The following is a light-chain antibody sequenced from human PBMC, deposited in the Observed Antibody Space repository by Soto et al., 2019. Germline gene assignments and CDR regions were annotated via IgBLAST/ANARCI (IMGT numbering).Light chain of an antibody. CDR1: SSDVGGYNY. Sequence: SALTQPASVSGSPGQSITISCTGTSSDVGGYNYVSWYQQHPGKAPKLMIYDVSHRPSGVSNRFSGSKSGNTASLTISGLQAEDEADYYGSSHTSSSTLVVFGGGTKVTVL. CDR2: DVS. V-gene: IGLV2-14*03. J-gene: IGLJ2*01. CDR3: SSHTSSSTLVV.